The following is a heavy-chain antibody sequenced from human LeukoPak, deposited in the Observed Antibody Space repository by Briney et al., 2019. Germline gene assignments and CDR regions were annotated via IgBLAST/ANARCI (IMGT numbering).Heavy chain of an antibody. CDR1: GFTFSSYS. CDR2: ISSSSSYI. J-gene: IGHJ4*02. D-gene: IGHD2-15*01. V-gene: IGHV3-21*01. Sequence: GGSLRLSCAASGFTFSSYSMNWVRQAPGKGLEWVSSISSSSSYIYYADSVKGRFTISRDNAKNSLYLQMNSLRAEDTAVYYCARVGDTLPRPFDYWGQGTLVTVSS. CDR3: ARVGDTLPRPFDY.